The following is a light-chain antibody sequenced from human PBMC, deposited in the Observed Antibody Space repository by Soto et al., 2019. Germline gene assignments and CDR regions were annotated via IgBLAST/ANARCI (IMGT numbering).Light chain of an antibody. CDR2: AVS. Sequence: DIQMTQSPSSVSASVGDRVTITCRASQGIYNWLAWYPQKPGKAPKLLISAVSNLQSGVPPRFSGSGYGTDCTLTISSLQPEDFATCYCQRANTFPLALGPGTKVDIK. V-gene: IGKV1D-12*01. CDR1: QGIYNW. J-gene: IGKJ3*01. CDR3: QRANTFPLA.